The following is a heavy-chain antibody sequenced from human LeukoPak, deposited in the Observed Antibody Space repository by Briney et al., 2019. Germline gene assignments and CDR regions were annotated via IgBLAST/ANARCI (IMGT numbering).Heavy chain of an antibody. J-gene: IGHJ4*02. CDR2: IYHSGST. V-gene: IGHV4-30-2*01. CDR3: AREVSGTYNWNYVDY. CDR1: GGSISSGGYY. D-gene: IGHD1-20*01. Sequence: SETLSLTCTVSGGSISSGGYYWSWIRQPPGKGLEWIGYIYHSGSTYYNPSLKSRVTISVDRSKNQFSLKLSSVTAADTAVYYCAREVSGTYNWNYVDYWGQGTLVTVSS.